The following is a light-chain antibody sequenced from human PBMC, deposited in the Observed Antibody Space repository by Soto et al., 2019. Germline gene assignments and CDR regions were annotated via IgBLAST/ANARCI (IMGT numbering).Light chain of an antibody. CDR3: QQYESTPPT. CDR1: QSVLYSSNNKNY. CDR2: WAS. Sequence: DIVMTQSPDSLAVSLGESATINCKSSQSVLYSSNNKNYLAWYQQRPGQPPKLLIYWASTRESGVPDRFSGSGSGTDFTLTITSLQAEDVAVYYCQQYESTPPTCGQGTKLEIK. V-gene: IGKV4-1*01. J-gene: IGKJ2*01.